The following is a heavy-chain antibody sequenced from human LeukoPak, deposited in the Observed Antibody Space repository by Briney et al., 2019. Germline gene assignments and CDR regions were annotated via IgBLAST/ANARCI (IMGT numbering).Heavy chain of an antibody. CDR1: GGTFSSYA. CDR3: ARAPGYCSGGSCLDY. CDR2: IIPIFGTA. J-gene: IGHJ4*02. V-gene: IGHV1-69*05. Sequence: SVKVSCKASGGTFSSYAISWVRQAPGQGLEWMGRIIPIFGTANYAQKFQGRVTITTDESTSTAYMELSSLRSEDTAVYYCARAPGYCSGGSCLDYRGQGTLVTVSS. D-gene: IGHD2-15*01.